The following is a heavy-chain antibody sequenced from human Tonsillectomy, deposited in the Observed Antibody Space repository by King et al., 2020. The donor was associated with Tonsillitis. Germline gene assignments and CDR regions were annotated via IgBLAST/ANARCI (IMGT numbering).Heavy chain of an antibody. CDR3: ARALVVPAAMNHDAFDI. Sequence: VQLVESGGGLVQPGGSLRLSCAASGFTFSDHYMDWVRQAPGKGLEWVGRTRNKANSYTTEYAASVKGRFTISRDDSKNSLYLQMNSLKTEDTDVYYCARALVVPAAMNHDAFDIWGQGTMVTVSS. CDR1: GFTFSDHY. CDR2: TRNKANSYTT. J-gene: IGHJ3*02. V-gene: IGHV3-72*01. D-gene: IGHD2-2*01.